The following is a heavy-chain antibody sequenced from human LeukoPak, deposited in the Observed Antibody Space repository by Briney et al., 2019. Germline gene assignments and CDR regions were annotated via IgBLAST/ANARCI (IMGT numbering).Heavy chain of an antibody. D-gene: IGHD7-27*01. CDR1: GFTFSDSY. V-gene: IGHV3-11*04. Sequence: GGSLRLSCAASGFTFSDSYMTWIRQAPGKGLEWVSYISNSGTSIYYADSVKGRFTISRDNAKNSLSLQMNSLRAEGTAIYYCGRGHWGLDYWGQGTLVTVSS. CDR2: ISNSGTSI. CDR3: GRGHWGLDY. J-gene: IGHJ4*02.